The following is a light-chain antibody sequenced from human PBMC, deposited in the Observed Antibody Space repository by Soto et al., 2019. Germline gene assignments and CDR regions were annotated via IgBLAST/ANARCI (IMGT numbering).Light chain of an antibody. CDR3: AAWDDSLSGVV. CDR1: SSNIGSNY. CDR2: RDN. J-gene: IGLJ2*01. Sequence: QPVLTQPPSASGTPGQRVTISCSGSSSNIGSNYVYWYQHLPGTAPKLLIYRDNQRPSGVPDRFSGSKPGTSASLAISGLRSEDEADYYCAAWDDSLSGVVFGGGTKVTVL. V-gene: IGLV1-47*01.